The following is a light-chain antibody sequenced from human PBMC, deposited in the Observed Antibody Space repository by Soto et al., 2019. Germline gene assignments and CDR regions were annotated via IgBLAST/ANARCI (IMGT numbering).Light chain of an antibody. V-gene: IGKV3-15*01. CDR1: RSVSRD. J-gene: IGKJ2*01. CDR3: HHYDSSPPYT. Sequence: ETVLTQSPATLSVSPGARATLSCRASRSVSRDLAWYQQKPGQVPRLLIYGASTRASGIPARFSGSGSGTEFTLTISRLEPDDSAVYYCHHYDSSPPYTFGQGTKLEIK. CDR2: GAS.